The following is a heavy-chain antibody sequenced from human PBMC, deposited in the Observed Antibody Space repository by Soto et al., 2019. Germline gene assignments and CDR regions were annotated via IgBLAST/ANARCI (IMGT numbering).Heavy chain of an antibody. CDR1: GGSSSSTSYY. J-gene: IGHJ4*02. CDR2: IYSSGTT. V-gene: IGHV4-39*02. Sequence: QVLLQESGPGLVKPSETLSLTCTVSGGSSSSTSYYWGWIRQPPGKGLEWIGSIYSSGTTYYNPSLNSRVTISVDTSKSHRSLKLSSVTASDTAVYYCAVQSYEIRGYYYAYWGQGTLVTVSS. D-gene: IGHD3-22*01. CDR3: AVQSYEIRGYYYAY.